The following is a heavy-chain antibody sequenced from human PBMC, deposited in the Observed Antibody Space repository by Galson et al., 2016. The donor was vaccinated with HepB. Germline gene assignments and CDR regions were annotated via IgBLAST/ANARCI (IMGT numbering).Heavy chain of an antibody. V-gene: IGHV5-51*01. CDR1: GYSFTSYW. J-gene: IGHJ4*02. D-gene: IGHD3-22*01. CDR3: ARRNYNDNSAAIDH. Sequence: QSGAEVKKPGESLRISCEASGYSFTSYWIGWVRQMPGKGLEWMGIIYPGDSSTRYSPSFLGQVTISADKSISTAYLQWSSLKASDTAIYYCARRNYNDNSAAIDHWGQGTLVTVSS. CDR2: IYPGDSST.